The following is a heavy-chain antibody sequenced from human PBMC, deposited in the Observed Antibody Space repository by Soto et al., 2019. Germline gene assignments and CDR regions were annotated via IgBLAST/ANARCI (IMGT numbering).Heavy chain of an antibody. CDR1: GFTFSSYW. Sequence: PGGFLRLSCAASGFTFSSYWMSWVRQGPGKGPEWVANIKQDGSEIYYVDSVKGRFTISRDNAKSSLYLQMTSLRAEDTAVYHWAKSLSAIPGDSWGQGTLVTVSS. V-gene: IGHV3-7*05. D-gene: IGHD2-2*01. J-gene: IGHJ4*02. CDR2: IKQDGSEI. CDR3: AKSLSAIPGDS.